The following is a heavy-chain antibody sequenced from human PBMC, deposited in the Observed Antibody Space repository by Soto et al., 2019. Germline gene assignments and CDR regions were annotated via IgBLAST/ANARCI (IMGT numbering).Heavy chain of an antibody. CDR2: IIPIFGTA. CDR3: ARMVDSRHDYYYGMDV. CDR1: GGTFSSYA. V-gene: IGHV1-69*13. Sequence: SVKVSCKASGGTFSSYAISWVRQAPGQGLEWMGGIIPIFGTANYAQKFQGRVTITADESTSTAYMELSSLRSEDTAVYYCARMVDSRHDYYYGMDVWGQGTTVTVSS. D-gene: IGHD2-21*01. J-gene: IGHJ6*02.